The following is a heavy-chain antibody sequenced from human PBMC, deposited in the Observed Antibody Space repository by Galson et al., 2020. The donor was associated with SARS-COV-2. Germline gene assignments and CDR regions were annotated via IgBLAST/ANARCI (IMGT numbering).Heavy chain of an antibody. CDR3: ARGGDYFLSWIDS. CDR2: VYYNGIT. CDR1: GDSMITYY. D-gene: IGHD4-17*01. Sequence: PSETLSLTCTVSGDSMITYYWNWIRQPPGEGLEWIDYVYYNGITNYNPSLTSRLTLSVDTSKNQFSLNLNSVTAADAAVYYCARGGDYFLSWIDSCGQGAPVVVSS. J-gene: IGHJ5*01. V-gene: IGHV4-59*01.